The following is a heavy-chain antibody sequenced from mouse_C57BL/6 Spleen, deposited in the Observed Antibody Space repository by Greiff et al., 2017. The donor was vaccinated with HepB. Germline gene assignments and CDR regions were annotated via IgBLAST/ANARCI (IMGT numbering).Heavy chain of an antibody. J-gene: IGHJ4*01. CDR3: ARQTVVAYYYAMDY. V-gene: IGHV5-9*01. Sequence: EVQVVESGGGLVKPGGSLKLSCAASGFTFSSYTMSWVRQTPEKRLEWVATISGGGGNTYYPDSVKGRFTISRDNAKNTLYLQMSSLRSEDTALYYCARQTVVAYYYAMDYWGQGTSVTVSS. D-gene: IGHD1-1*01. CDR2: ISGGGGNT. CDR1: GFTFSSYT.